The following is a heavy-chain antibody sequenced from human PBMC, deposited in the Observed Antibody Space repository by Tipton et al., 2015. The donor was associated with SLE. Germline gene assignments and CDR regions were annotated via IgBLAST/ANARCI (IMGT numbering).Heavy chain of an antibody. CDR1: GYTFINYG. CDR2: IIPIFGTA. D-gene: IGHD3-3*01. Sequence: QSGAEVKKPGASVKVSCKASGYTFINYGISWVRQAPGQGLEWMGGIIPIFGTANYAQKFQGRVTITADESTSTAYMELSSLRSEDTAVIYCASPEWYHNWFDPWGQGTLVTVSS. CDR3: ASPEWYHNWFDP. V-gene: IGHV1-69*13. J-gene: IGHJ5*02.